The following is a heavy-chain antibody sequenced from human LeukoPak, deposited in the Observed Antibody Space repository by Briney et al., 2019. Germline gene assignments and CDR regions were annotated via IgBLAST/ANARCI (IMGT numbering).Heavy chain of an antibody. D-gene: IGHD3-22*01. Sequence: PGGSLRLSWAASGFTFSSYAMSWVRKAPGKGLEWVSAVSSCGGSTYYADSVKGRFTISRDNAKNTLYLQMNSLRAEDTAVYYCARERVPYYYDSSGIYYFDYGGQGTLVTVSS. J-gene: IGHJ4*02. CDR2: VSSCGGST. CDR3: ARERVPYYYDSSGIYYFDY. V-gene: IGHV3-23*01. CDR1: GFTFSSYA.